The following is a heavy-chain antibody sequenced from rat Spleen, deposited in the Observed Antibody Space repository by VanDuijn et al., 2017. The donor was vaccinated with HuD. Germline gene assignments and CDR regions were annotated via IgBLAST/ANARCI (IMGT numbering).Heavy chain of an antibody. CDR3: ATVGTRVSRFAY. Sequence: EVHLVESGGGLVQPGKSLKLSCAASGFSFSDHYMAWVRQTPTKGLEWVATISYDGSSTYYRDSVKGRFTISRDNAKSTLYLQMDSLRSDDTATYYCATVGTRVSRFAYWGQGTLVTVSS. D-gene: IGHD1-4*01. J-gene: IGHJ3*01. V-gene: IGHV5-7*01. CDR1: GFSFSDHY. CDR2: ISYDGSST.